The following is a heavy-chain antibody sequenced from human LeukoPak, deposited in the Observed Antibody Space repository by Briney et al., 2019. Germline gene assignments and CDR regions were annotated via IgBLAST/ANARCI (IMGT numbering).Heavy chain of an antibody. CDR3: ARAKYDILTGYSQTHFDY. CDR2: IWYDGSNK. Sequence: GGSLRLSCAASGFTFSSYGMHWVRQAPGKGLEWVAVIWYDGSNKYYADSVKGRFTISRDNAKNSLYLQMNSLRAEDTAVYYCARAKYDILTGYSQTHFDYWGQGTLVTVSS. CDR1: GFTFSSYG. J-gene: IGHJ4*02. V-gene: IGHV3-33*03. D-gene: IGHD3-9*01.